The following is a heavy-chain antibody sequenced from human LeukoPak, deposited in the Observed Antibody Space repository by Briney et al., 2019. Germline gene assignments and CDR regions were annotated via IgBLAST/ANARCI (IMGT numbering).Heavy chain of an antibody. CDR1: GGTFSDYA. CDR2: IIPLLDAA. CDR3: ARDRRGWFDP. D-gene: IGHD1-14*01. Sequence: SVKVSCKASGGTFSDYAIIWLRQAPGQGLEWLGRIIPLLDAASYAQKFEDRVTITADTSTTTVYMELSSLRSDDTAVYYCARDRRGWFDPWGQGTLVTASS. V-gene: IGHV1-69*04. J-gene: IGHJ5*02.